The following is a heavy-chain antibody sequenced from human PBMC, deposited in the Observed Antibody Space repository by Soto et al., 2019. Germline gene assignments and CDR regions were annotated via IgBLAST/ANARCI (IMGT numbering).Heavy chain of an antibody. D-gene: IGHD3-3*01. CDR1: GGSISGFY. CDR2: IHDSGSS. CDR3: ARVVRDSWSGLPTNTWLDP. J-gene: IGHJ5*02. Sequence: PSETLSLTCSVSGGSISGFYWTWIRQPPGKGLEWIGYIHDSGSSNYNPALERRGSISVDTTKKELFLKLSYGTAADAAMYYCARVVRDSWSGLPTNTWLDPWGQGTLVTVSS. V-gene: IGHV4-59*01.